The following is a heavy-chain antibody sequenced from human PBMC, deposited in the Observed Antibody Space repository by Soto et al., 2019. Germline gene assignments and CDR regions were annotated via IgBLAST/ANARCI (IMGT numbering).Heavy chain of an antibody. J-gene: IGHJ4*02. CDR3: AREPYSSSSQGPYFDH. CDR2: ISDDGSNK. D-gene: IGHD6-6*01. V-gene: IGHV3-30-3*01. Sequence: GGSLRLSCAASRFTFSSYAMLWVRQAPDKGLEWVAVISDDGSNKYYAESVKGRFTISRDNSKKTLYVQMNSLRVEDTAVYYCAREPYSSSSQGPYFDHWGQGTLVTVSS. CDR1: RFTFSSYA.